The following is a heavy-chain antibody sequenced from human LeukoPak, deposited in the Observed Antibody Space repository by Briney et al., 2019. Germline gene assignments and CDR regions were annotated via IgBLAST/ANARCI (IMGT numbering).Heavy chain of an antibody. Sequence: GASVKVSCKASGYTFTSYAMHWVRQAPGQRLGWMGWINAGNGNTKYSRNFQGRVTITRDTSASTAYMELSSLRSEDTAVYSCARDHIVATAPFYGLDVWGQGTTVTVSS. J-gene: IGHJ6*02. CDR3: ARDHIVATAPFYGLDV. CDR1: GYTFTSYA. CDR2: INAGNGNT. D-gene: IGHD5-12*01. V-gene: IGHV1-3*01.